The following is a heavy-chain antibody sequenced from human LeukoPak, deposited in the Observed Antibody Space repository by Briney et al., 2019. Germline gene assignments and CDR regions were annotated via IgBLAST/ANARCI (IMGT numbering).Heavy chain of an antibody. D-gene: IGHD1-26*01. CDR3: ARTAVGAIFDY. CDR1: GGSISSYY. CDR2: IYTSGST. J-gene: IGHJ4*02. Sequence: PSETLSLTCTVSGGSISSYYWSWIRQPPGKGLEWIGYIYTSGSTNYNPSLKSRVTISVDTSKNQFSLKLSSVTAADTAVYYCARTAVGAIFDYWGQGTQVTVSS. V-gene: IGHV4-4*09.